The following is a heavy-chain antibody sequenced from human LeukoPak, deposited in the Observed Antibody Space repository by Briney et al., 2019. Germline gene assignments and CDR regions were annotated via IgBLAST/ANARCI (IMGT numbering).Heavy chain of an antibody. CDR3: TRPQMGGADMDV. V-gene: IGHV3-73*01. CDR1: VFSIGGSA. D-gene: IGHD1-26*01. J-gene: IGHJ6*03. Sequence: PGGALKLSCAASVFSIGGSAMQGVRQAAGKGVEGVGRIRSKANSYATAYAASVKGRFTISRDDSKTTAYLQMNSLKTEDTAVYSCTRPQMGGADMDVWGKGTTVTVSS. CDR2: IRSKANSYAT.